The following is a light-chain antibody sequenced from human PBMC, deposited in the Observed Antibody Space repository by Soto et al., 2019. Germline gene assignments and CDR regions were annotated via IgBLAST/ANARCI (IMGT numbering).Light chain of an antibody. Sequence: DIQMTQSPSSVSASVGDRVTISCRASHDVRSWLAWYQQKPGKAPNILIYGASTLQSGVPSRFSGSGSATDFTLTISSLQPEDFATYNCEQANGDPVTVDQETKVEIK. CDR1: HDVRSW. V-gene: IGKV1-12*01. CDR2: GAS. CDR3: EQANGDPVT. J-gene: IGKJ1*01.